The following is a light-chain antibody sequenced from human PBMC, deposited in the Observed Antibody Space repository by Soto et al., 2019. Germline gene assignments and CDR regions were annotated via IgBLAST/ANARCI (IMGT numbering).Light chain of an antibody. Sequence: EVVLTQSPGTLSLSPGERATLSCRASQSVGSSYLAWYQQKPGQAPRVLIYGTSSRATGIPDRFSGSGSGIEFSLTISSLLSEDSAFYYCQQYFNWPLTWTFGPGTKV. J-gene: IGKJ1*01. CDR1: QSVGSSY. CDR2: GTS. CDR3: QQYFNWPLTWT. V-gene: IGKV3-20*01.